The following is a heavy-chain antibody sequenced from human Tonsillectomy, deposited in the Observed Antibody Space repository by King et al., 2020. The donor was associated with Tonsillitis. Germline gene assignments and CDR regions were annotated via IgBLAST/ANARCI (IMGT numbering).Heavy chain of an antibody. V-gene: IGHV4-61*02. D-gene: IGHD2-21*01. J-gene: IGHJ4*02. CDR2: IYNSGST. Sequence: VQLQESGPGLVKPSQTLSLTCTVSGGSFSSGTYYWSWIRQPAGKGLEWIGRIYNSGSTSYNPSLKSRVTISVDTSQNQFSLKLTSVTAADTAVYYCARSRWGSRHCDFWGQGTLVTVSS. CDR1: GGSFSSGTYY. CDR3: ARSRWGSRHCDF.